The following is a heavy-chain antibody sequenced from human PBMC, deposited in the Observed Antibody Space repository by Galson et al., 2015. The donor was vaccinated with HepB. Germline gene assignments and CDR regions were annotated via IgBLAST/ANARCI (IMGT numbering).Heavy chain of an antibody. Sequence: ETLSLTCTVSDYSITNGGDWGWVRQPPGKGLEWIASVYHTGVTYNNPSLRSRVTISVDTSKNQVSLRLSSVTTADTGVYYCAKDSVPGPFDSWGQGTLVTVSS. CDR3: AKDSVPGPFDS. CDR2: VYHTGVT. CDR1: DYSITNGGD. D-gene: IGHD2-2*01. V-gene: IGHV4-38-2*02. J-gene: IGHJ4*02.